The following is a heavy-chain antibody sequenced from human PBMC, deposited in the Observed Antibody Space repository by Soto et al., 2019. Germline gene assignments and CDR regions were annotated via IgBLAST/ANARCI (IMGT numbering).Heavy chain of an antibody. V-gene: IGHV3-48*02. CDR3: NGLYCSGGSCYDY. J-gene: IGHJ4*02. Sequence: GGSLRLSCAASGFTFSSYSMNWVRQAPGKGLEWVSYISSSSSTIYYGDSVKGRFTISRDNAKNSLYLQMNSLRDEDTAVYYCNGLYCSGGSCYDYWGQGTLVTVSS. CDR1: GFTFSSYS. CDR2: ISSSSSTI. D-gene: IGHD2-15*01.